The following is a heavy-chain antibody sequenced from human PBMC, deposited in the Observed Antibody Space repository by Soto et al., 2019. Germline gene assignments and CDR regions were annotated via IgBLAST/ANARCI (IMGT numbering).Heavy chain of an antibody. D-gene: IGHD3-3*01. V-gene: IGHV3-9*01. CDR3: AKDSRIFGVVTPPPLFDY. J-gene: IGHJ4*02. CDR2: ISWNSGSI. Sequence: PGGSLRLSCAASGFTFDDYAMHWGRQAPGKGLEWVSGISWNSGSIGYADSVKGRFTISRDNAKNSLYLQMNSLRAEDTALYSCAKDSRIFGVVTPPPLFDYWGQGTLVTVSS. CDR1: GFTFDDYA.